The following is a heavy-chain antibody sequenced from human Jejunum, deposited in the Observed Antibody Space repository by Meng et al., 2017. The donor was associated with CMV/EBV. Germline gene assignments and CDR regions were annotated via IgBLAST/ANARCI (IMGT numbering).Heavy chain of an antibody. V-gene: IGHV1-69*05. CDR1: GGTFSRFS. J-gene: IGHJ4*02. CDR2: IIPLYGTA. CDR3: ARNGPLYYFDF. D-gene: IGHD3-16*01. Sequence: SCTASGGTFSRFSISWVRQATGQGLEWMGGIIPLYGTAKYAQKFQGRVTIKRDASTNTDYMELRSLTSEDTAVYFCARNGPLYYFDFWGQGTLVTVSS.